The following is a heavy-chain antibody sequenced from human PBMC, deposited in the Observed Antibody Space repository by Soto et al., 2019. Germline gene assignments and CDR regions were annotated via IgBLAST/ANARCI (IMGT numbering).Heavy chain of an antibody. V-gene: IGHV5-51*01. D-gene: IGHD2-15*01. J-gene: IGHJ4*02. CDR3: AKHEEGYCSGGSCWPTPFDY. CDR2: IYPGDSDT. Sequence: GESLKISCKGSGYSFTSYWIDWVRQMPGKGLEWMGIIYPGDSDTRYSPSFQGQVTISADKSISTAYLQWSSLKASDTAMYYCAKHEEGYCSGGSCWPTPFDYWGQGTLVTVSS. CDR1: GYSFTSYW.